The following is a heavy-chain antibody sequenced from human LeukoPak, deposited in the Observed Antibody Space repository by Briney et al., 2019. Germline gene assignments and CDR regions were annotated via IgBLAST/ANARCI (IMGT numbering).Heavy chain of an antibody. CDR3: AQGHLSGWYPN. CDR2: GETT. D-gene: IGHD6-19*01. Sequence: GETTYYADSVKGRFFISRDSSRNTLYLQLSSLRVEDTAVYYCAQGHLSGWYPNWGQGSLVSVSS. V-gene: IGHV3-23*01. J-gene: IGHJ4*02.